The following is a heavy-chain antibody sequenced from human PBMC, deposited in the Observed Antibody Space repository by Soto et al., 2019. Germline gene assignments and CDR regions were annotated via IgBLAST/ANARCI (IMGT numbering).Heavy chain of an antibody. CDR1: GGSISSGGYY. J-gene: IGHJ3*02. CDR3: AIEKGGATSVHVFDI. Sequence: SETLSLTCTVSGGSISSGGYYWTWIRQHPGKGLEWIGYNYYSGITYYNPSLKSRVTISLDTSKNQFSLKLSSVTAEDTALYYCAIEKGGATSVHVFDIWGQGTMVTVSS. CDR2: NYYSGIT. V-gene: IGHV4-31*03. D-gene: IGHD1-26*01.